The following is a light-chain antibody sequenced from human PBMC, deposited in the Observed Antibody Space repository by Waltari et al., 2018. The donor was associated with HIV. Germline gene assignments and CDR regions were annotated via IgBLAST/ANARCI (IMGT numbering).Light chain of an antibody. CDR2: ANN. V-gene: IGLV1-40*01. CDR3: QSYDSGSSGSV. Sequence: QSLLTQPPSVSGAPGQRVTIPCTGSSSNIWAGFAVPCYHQVPGTAPKLVIYANNNRASGVPDRFSGSKFGPSASLAITGLQAEDEGTYYCQSYDSGSSGSVFGGGTKLTVL. CDR1: SSNIWAGFA. J-gene: IGLJ2*01.